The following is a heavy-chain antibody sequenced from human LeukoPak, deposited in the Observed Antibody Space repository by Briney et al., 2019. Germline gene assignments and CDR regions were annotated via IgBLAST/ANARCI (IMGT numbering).Heavy chain of an antibody. CDR3: ARSPGVGTVDY. J-gene: IGHJ4*02. D-gene: IGHD3-3*01. CDR2: INQGGSET. V-gene: IGHV3-7*01. CDR1: GFSFSIYW. Sequence: GGSLRLACAASGFSFSIYWMSWVRQAPGQGLEWVANINQGGSETYYVDSVKGRLTISRDNAKNSLFLQLNSLRAEDTAVYYCARSPGVGTVDYWGQGSLVTVSS.